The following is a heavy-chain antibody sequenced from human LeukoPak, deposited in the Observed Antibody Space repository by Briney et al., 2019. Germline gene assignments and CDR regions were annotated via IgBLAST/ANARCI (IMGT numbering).Heavy chain of an antibody. Sequence: GGSLRLSCAASGFTFIDHYMDWVRQAPGQGLEWVAVIWNDGNNRYYVDSVKGRFTISRDNSKNTLYLQMNSLSTEDTAVYYCARDYCSSTSCLFDYWGQGTLVTVSS. CDR2: IWNDGNNR. CDR3: ARDYCSSTSCLFDY. CDR1: GFTFIDHY. V-gene: IGHV3-33*08. J-gene: IGHJ4*02. D-gene: IGHD2-2*01.